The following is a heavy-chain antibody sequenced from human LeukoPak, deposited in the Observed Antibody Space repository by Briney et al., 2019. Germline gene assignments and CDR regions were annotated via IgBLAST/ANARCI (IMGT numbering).Heavy chain of an antibody. V-gene: IGHV5-51*01. J-gene: IGHJ6*03. Sequence: GAFLMISGKGCGHSFNYYWIALRRQMGEKGLEWMGIIYPIGSETRYSPSFQAQDTFSAHRSINTASLKCNSLKASDTAMYHCAHTNMVSRYMDVWGKGTTVTVSS. CDR2: IYPIGSET. CDR3: AHTNMVSRYMDV. CDR1: GHSFNYYW. D-gene: IGHD3-10*01.